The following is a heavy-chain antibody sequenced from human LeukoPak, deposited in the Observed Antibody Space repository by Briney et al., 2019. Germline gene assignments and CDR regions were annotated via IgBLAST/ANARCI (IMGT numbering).Heavy chain of an antibody. D-gene: IGHD3-22*01. J-gene: IGHJ4*02. Sequence: PGGSLRLSCAASGFTFSNYWMHWVRQAPGKGLVWVSSISSSSSYIYYADSVKGRFTISRDNAKNSLYLQMNSLRAEDTAVYYCARDLGYYDSSGYYYGGRCFDYWGQGTLVTVSS. V-gene: IGHV3-21*01. CDR1: GFTFSNYW. CDR3: ARDLGYYDSSGYYYGGRCFDY. CDR2: ISSSSSYI.